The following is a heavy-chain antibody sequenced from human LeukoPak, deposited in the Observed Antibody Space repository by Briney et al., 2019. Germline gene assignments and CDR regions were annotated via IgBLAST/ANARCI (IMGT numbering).Heavy chain of an antibody. D-gene: IGHD2-2*01. CDR1: GFTVSSNY. CDR2: IYRSGST. Sequence: PGGSLRLSCAASGFTVSSNYMSWVRQAPGKRLEWVSVIYRSGSTYYADSVKGRFTISRDNSNNTLYLQMNSLRAEDTAVYYCARSLGFCSSSNCQEYLQHWGQGTPVTVSS. J-gene: IGHJ1*01. CDR3: ARSLGFCSSSNCQEYLQH. V-gene: IGHV3-53*01.